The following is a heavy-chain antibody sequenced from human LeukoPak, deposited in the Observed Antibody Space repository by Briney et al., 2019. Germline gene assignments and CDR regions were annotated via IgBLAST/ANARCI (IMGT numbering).Heavy chain of an antibody. J-gene: IGHJ6*04. D-gene: IGHD3-16*01. CDR2: ISAYNGNT. CDR1: GYTFTSYG. V-gene: IGHV1-18*04. Sequence: ASVKVSCKASGYTFTSYGISWVRQAPRQGLEWMGWISAYNGNTNYAQKLQGRVTMATDTSTSTAYMELRSLRSDDTAVYYCARAFGAMAKIYGMDVWGKGTTVTVSS. CDR3: ARAFGAMAKIYGMDV.